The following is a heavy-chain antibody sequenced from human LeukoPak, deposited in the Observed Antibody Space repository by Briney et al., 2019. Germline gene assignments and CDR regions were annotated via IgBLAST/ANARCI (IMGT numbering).Heavy chain of an antibody. CDR3: AKDYCSSTSCFFFDY. J-gene: IGHJ4*02. CDR1: GFTFSSYG. D-gene: IGHD2-2*01. CDR2: IRHDGSNK. Sequence: GGSLRLSCAASGFTFSSYGMHWVRQAPGKGLEWVAFIRHDGSNKYYADSVKGRFTISRDNTLYLQMNSLRAEDTAVYYCAKDYCSSTSCFFFDYWGQGTLSPSPQ. V-gene: IGHV3-30*02.